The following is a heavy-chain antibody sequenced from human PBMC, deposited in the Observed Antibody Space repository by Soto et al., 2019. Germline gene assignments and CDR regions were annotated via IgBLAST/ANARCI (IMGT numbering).Heavy chain of an antibody. J-gene: IGHJ3*02. CDR3: ARDSVVVTDRTHFAFDI. Sequence: ASVKVSCKTSGYSFANYGLNWVRQAPGQGLEWMGWITDYNGNTNYAQKFQGRVTITTDTSTSTAYMEMRRLRSDDTALYYCARDSVVVTDRTHFAFDIWGQGTLVTVSS. V-gene: IGHV1-18*04. D-gene: IGHD2-21*02. CDR2: ITDYNGNT. CDR1: GYSFANYG.